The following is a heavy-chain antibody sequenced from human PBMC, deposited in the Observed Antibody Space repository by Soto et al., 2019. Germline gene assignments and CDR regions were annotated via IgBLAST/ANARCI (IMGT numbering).Heavy chain of an antibody. Sequence: GGSLRLSCAASGFTFDDYAMHWVRQAPGKGLEWVSLISWDGGSTYYADSVKGRFTISRDNSKNSLYLQMNSLRAEDAALYYCAKSSIAGYYYYYGMDVWGQGTTVTVSS. CDR3: AKSSIAGYYYYYGMDV. V-gene: IGHV3-43D*04. CDR2: ISWDGGST. CDR1: GFTFDDYA. D-gene: IGHD6-6*01. J-gene: IGHJ6*02.